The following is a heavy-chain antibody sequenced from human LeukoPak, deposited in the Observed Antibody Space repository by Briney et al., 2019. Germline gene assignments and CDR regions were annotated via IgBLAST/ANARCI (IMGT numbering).Heavy chain of an antibody. CDR3: ARDGYDSSGSY. D-gene: IGHD3-22*01. J-gene: IGHJ4*02. V-gene: IGHV4-39*07. CDR2: IYYSGST. Sequence: SETLSLTCTVSGGSISSSSYYWGWIRQPPGKGLEWIGSIYYSGSTYYNPSLKSRVTISVDTSKNQLSLKLSSVTAADTAVYYCARDGYDSSGSYWGQGTLVTVSS. CDR1: GGSISSSSYY.